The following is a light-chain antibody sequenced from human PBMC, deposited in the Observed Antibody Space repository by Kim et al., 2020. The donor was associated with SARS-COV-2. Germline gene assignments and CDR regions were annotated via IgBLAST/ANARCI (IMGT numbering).Light chain of an antibody. V-gene: IGKV3-20*01. CDR3: QQYGTTPST. CDR2: STS. J-gene: IGKJ1*01. CDR1: QSMSETH. Sequence: EIVLTQSPGTLSLSPGERATLSCRASQSMSETHLAWYQQKPGQAPRLLIYSTSNRATGIPDRFSGSGSGTDFTLTISGLEPEDFADYFCQQYGTTPSTFGQGTKVDIK.